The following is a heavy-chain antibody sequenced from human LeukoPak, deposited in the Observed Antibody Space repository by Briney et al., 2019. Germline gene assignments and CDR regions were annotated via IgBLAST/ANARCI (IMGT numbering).Heavy chain of an antibody. V-gene: IGHV3-30*18. D-gene: IGHD3-9*01. CDR3: ANFAGDYDISLHFDY. CDR2: ISYDGSNK. Sequence: PGGSLRLSCAASGFTFSSYGMHWVRQAPGKGLEWVAVISYDGSNKYYADSVKGRFTISRDNSKNTLYLQMNSLRAEDTAVYYCANFAGDYDISLHFDYWGQGTLVTVSS. J-gene: IGHJ4*02. CDR1: GFTFSSYG.